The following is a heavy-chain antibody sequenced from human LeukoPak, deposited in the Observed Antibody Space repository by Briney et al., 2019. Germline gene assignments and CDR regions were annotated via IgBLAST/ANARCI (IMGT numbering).Heavy chain of an antibody. CDR2: ISYDGSNK. Sequence: GGSLRLSCAASGFTFSSYGMHWVRQAPGKGLEWVAVISYDGSNKYYADSVKGRFTISRDNSMNTLYLQMNSLRAEDTAVYYCAKELDSSGCASFDYWGQGTLVTVSS. D-gene: IGHD6-19*01. V-gene: IGHV3-30*18. J-gene: IGHJ4*02. CDR1: GFTFSSYG. CDR3: AKELDSSGCASFDY.